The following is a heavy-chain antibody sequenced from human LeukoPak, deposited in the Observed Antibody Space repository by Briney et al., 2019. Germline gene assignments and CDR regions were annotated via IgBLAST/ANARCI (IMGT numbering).Heavy chain of an antibody. D-gene: IGHD6-19*01. CDR2: IYHSGST. J-gene: IGHJ4*02. CDR3: ARARSGWYSGYYFDY. CDR1: GGSISSSNW. Sequence: SETLSLTCAVSGGSISSSNWWSWVRQPPGKGLEWIGEIYHSGSTNYNPSLKSRVTISVDKSKNQFSLKLSSVTAADTAVYYCARARSGWYSGYYFDYWGQGTLVTVSS. V-gene: IGHV4-4*02.